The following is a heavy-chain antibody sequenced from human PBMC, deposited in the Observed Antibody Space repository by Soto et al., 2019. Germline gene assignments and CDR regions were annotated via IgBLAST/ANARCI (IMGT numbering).Heavy chain of an antibody. D-gene: IGHD4-17*01. V-gene: IGHV3-30*18. J-gene: IGHJ4*02. Sequence: QVQLVESGGGVVQPGRSLRLSCAASGFTFSSYGMHWVRQAPGKGLEWVSVISYDGNNKYYADSVKGRFTISRDNSKNTLSLQMESLRTDDTAVYYCAKAVLLTTITTVGDGGQGTLVTVSS. CDR1: GFTFSSYG. CDR2: ISYDGNNK. CDR3: AKAVLLTTITTVGD.